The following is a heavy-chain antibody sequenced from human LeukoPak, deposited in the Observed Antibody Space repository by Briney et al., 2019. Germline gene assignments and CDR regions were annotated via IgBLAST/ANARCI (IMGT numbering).Heavy chain of an antibody. V-gene: IGHV4-59*11. CDR2: IYYSGST. CDR1: GDSISSHY. Sequence: PSETQSLTCTVSGDSISSHYWSWIRQPPGKGLEWIGYIYYSGSTNYNPSLKSRVTISVDTSKNQFSLKLSSVTAADTAVYYCARDAYSSSWPYFQHWGQGTLVTVSS. CDR3: ARDAYSSSWPYFQH. J-gene: IGHJ1*01. D-gene: IGHD6-13*01.